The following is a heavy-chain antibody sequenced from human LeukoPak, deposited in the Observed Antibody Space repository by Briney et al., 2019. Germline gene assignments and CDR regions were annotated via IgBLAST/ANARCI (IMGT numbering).Heavy chain of an antibody. D-gene: IGHD3-22*01. J-gene: IGHJ4*02. V-gene: IGHV3-7*01. CDR1: GFTFSRHW. CDR2: IKQDGSEK. Sequence: PGGSLRLSCAASGFTFSRHWMSWVPQAPGKGLEWVASIKQDGSEKYFVDSVKGRFTISRDNAKNSLYLQMNSRRDEDTAVYYCARERMGSSGHFEHWGQGTLVTVSS. CDR3: ARERMGSSGHFEH.